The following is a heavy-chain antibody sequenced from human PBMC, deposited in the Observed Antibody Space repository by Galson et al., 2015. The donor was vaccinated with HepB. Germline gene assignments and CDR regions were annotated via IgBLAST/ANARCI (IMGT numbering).Heavy chain of an antibody. Sequence: SVKVSCKASGGTFSSYTVSWVRQAPGQGLEWMGRIIPILGIADYAQKFQGRVTITADKSTGTACMELSSLRSEDTAVYYCARVYYYDTSGYTGWFDPWGQGTLVTVSS. V-gene: IGHV1-69*02. J-gene: IGHJ5*02. D-gene: IGHD3-22*01. CDR3: ARVYYYDTSGYTGWFDP. CDR1: GGTFSSYT. CDR2: IIPILGIA.